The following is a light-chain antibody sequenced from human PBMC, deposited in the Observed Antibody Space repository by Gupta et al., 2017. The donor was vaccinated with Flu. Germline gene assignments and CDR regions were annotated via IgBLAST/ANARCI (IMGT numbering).Light chain of an antibody. J-gene: IGKJ4*01. CDR2: AAS. Sequence: DIQMTQSPSSLSASVGDRVTITCRASQSISSYLNWYQQKPGKAPKLLIYAASSLQSGVPSRFSGSGSGKDLTLTISSRQQEDFATYYCQQSYSNPPLTFGGGTKVEIK. CDR3: QQSYSNPPLT. CDR1: QSISSY. V-gene: IGKV1-39*01.